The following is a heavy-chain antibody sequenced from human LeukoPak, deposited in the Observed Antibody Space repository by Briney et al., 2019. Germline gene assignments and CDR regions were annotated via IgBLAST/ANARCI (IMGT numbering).Heavy chain of an antibody. CDR2: INAGNGNT. Sequence: GASVKLSCTASGYTFTSYAMHWVRQAPGQRLEWMGWINAGNGNTKYSQKFQGRVTITRDTSASTAYMELSSLRSEDTAVYYCATSDTAGAFDYWGQGTLVTVSS. V-gene: IGHV1-3*01. CDR1: GYTFTSYA. D-gene: IGHD3-10*01. CDR3: ATSDTAGAFDY. J-gene: IGHJ4*02.